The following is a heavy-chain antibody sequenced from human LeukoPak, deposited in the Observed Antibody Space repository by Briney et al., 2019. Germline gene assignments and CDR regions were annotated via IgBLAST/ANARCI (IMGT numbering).Heavy chain of an antibody. Sequence: SETLSLTCAVYGGSFSGNYWTLIRQTPGRGLEWIGESSPTGDITGYNPSLKGRATISVDSSKNQFSLKLTSVTAADTGVSYCARVPDFIARPCDSWGPGTLVTVSS. D-gene: IGHD2-21*01. CDR3: ARVPDFIARPCDS. CDR2: SSPTGDIT. CDR1: GGSFSGNY. J-gene: IGHJ4*02. V-gene: IGHV4-34*01.